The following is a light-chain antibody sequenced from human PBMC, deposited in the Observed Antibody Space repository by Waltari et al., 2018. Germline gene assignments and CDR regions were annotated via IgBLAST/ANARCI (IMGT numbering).Light chain of an antibody. CDR2: WAA. Sequence: DIVMTHSPDSLAVPLGESATINCKSSQRVLYISNNKNQLAWYQQKPGQPPKLLIYWAAPRQAGVPDRFSGSGSGTDFTLTISSLQAEDEAVDCCQQDHVTPYTYCQGTKLEIE. CDR1: QRVLYISNNKNQ. CDR3: QQDHVTPYT. V-gene: IGKV4-1*01. J-gene: IGKJ2*01.